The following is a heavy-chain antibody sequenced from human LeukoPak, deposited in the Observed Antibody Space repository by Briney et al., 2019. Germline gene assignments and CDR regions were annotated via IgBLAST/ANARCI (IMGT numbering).Heavy chain of an antibody. J-gene: IGHJ5*02. CDR2: IYYSGST. CDR3: ARERYYDSSGYYYNWFDP. Sequence: SETLSLTCTVSGGSISSYYWSWIRQPPGKGLEWIGYIYYSGSTNYNPSLKSRVTISVDTSKNQFSLKLSSVTAADTAEYYCARERYYDSSGYYYNWFDPWGQGTLVTVSS. V-gene: IGHV4-59*01. D-gene: IGHD3-22*01. CDR1: GGSISSYY.